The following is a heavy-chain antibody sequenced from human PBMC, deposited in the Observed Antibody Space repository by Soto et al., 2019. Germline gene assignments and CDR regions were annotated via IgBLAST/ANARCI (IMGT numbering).Heavy chain of an antibody. Sequence: QVQLVQSGAEVKKPGASVKVSCKASGYTFTSYGISWVRQAPGQGLEWMGWISAYNGNTNYAQKLQGRVTMTTDTSTSTAYMELSSLRSEDTAVYYCARDSSGYYTTTDHFDYWGQGTLVTVSS. CDR1: GYTFTSYG. V-gene: IGHV1-18*01. J-gene: IGHJ4*02. CDR3: ARDSSGYYTTTDHFDY. D-gene: IGHD3-22*01. CDR2: ISAYNGNT.